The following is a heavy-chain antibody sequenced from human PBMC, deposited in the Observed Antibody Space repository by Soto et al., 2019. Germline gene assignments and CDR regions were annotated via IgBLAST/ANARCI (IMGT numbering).Heavy chain of an antibody. CDR1: GFTFSSYA. D-gene: IGHD5-18*01. CDR3: ASPGYSYGYPLSY. CDR2: ISGSGGST. V-gene: IGHV3-23*01. J-gene: IGHJ4*02. Sequence: PGGSLRLSCAASGFTFSSYAMSWVRQAPGKGLEWVSAISGSGGSTYYADSVKGRFTISRDNSKNTLYLQMNSLRAEDTAVYYCASPGYSYGYPLSYWGQGTLVTVSS.